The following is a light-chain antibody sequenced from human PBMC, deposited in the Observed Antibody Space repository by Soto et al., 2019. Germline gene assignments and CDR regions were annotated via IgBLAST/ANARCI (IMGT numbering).Light chain of an antibody. CDR2: GAS. CDR1: QSVDSSF. Sequence: EIVLTRSPGFLSLSPGERATLSCRASQSVDSSFFSWYQQKPGQAPRLLIYGASKWATGIPDRFSGSGSGTDFTLTISRLEPEDFAVYYCQQYVSSVTFGQGTKVEIK. V-gene: IGKV3-20*01. J-gene: IGKJ1*01. CDR3: QQYVSSVT.